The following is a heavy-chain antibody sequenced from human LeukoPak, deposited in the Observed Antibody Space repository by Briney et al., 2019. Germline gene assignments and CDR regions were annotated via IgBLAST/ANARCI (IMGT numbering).Heavy chain of an antibody. D-gene: IGHD2-2*01. CDR3: ARVNSIPAALQAADAFDI. CDR2: IYTSGST. V-gene: IGHV4-4*07. Sequence: PSETLSLTCTVSGGSISSYYWSWIRQPAGKGLEWIGRIYTSGSTNYNPSLKSRVTISVDTSKNQFSLKLSSVTAADTAVYYCARVNSIPAALQAADAFDIWGQGTMVTVSS. J-gene: IGHJ3*02. CDR1: GGSISSYY.